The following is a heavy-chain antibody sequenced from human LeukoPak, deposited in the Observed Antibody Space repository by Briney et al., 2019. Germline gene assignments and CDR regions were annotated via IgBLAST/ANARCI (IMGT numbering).Heavy chain of an antibody. D-gene: IGHD1-26*01. V-gene: IGHV1-69*06. CDR2: IIPIFGTA. J-gene: IGHJ4*02. CDR1: GGTFSSYA. Sequence: GASVKVSCEASGGTFSSYAISWVRQAPGQGLEWMGGIIPIFGTANYAQKFQGRVTITADKSTSTAYMGLSSLRSEDTAVYYCARDKIVGATYFDYWGQGTLVTVSS. CDR3: ARDKIVGATYFDY.